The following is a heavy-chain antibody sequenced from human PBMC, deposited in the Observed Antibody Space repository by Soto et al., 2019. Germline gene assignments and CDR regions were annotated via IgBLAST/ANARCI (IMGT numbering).Heavy chain of an antibody. V-gene: IGHV3-30-3*01. CDR1: GFTFSSYA. D-gene: IGHD3-9*01. CDR3: ARARAYYDILTGYPLDY. J-gene: IGHJ4*02. CDR2: ISYDGSNK. Sequence: EGSLRLSCAASGFTFSSYAMHWVRQAPGKGLEWVAVISYDGSNKYYADSVKGRFTISRDNSKNTLYLQMNSLRAEDTAVYYCARARAYYDILTGYPLDYWGQGTLVTVSS.